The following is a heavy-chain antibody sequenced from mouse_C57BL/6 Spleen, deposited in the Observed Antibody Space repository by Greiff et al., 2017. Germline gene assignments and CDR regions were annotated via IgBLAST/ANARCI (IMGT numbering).Heavy chain of an antibody. Sequence: QVQLKQSGAELVRPGASVTLSCKASGYTFTDYEMHWVKPTPVHGLEWIGAIDPETGGTAYNQKFKGKAILTADKSSSTAYMELRSLTSEDSAVYYCTRVNYDYDGVPFADWGQGTLVTVSA. D-gene: IGHD2-4*01. J-gene: IGHJ3*01. CDR2: IDPETGGT. V-gene: IGHV1-15*01. CDR3: TRVNYDYDGVPFAD. CDR1: GYTFTDYE.